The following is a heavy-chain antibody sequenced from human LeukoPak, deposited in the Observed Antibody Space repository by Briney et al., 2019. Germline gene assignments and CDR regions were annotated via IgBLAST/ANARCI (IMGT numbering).Heavy chain of an antibody. D-gene: IGHD6-13*01. J-gene: IGHJ5*02. CDR3: ARHRGVRQQLAQPTPYNWFDP. V-gene: IGHV4-39*01. CDR1: GGSISSSSYY. CDR2: IYYSGST. Sequence: PSETLSLTCTVSGGSISSSSYYWGWIRQPPGKGLEWIGSIYYSGSTYYNPSLKSRVTISVDTSKNQFSLKLSSVTAADTAVYYCARHRGVRQQLAQPTPYNWFDPWGQGTLVTVSS.